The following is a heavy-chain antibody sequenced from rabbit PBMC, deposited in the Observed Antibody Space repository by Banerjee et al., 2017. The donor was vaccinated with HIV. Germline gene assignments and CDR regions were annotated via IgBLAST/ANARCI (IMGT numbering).Heavy chain of an antibody. J-gene: IGHJ4*01. CDR2: IYNGGGST. Sequence: EESGGDLVKPGASLTLTCTASGFSFSSGYWICWVRQAPGKRPEWIACIYNGGGSTYYASWVNGRFTISRSTSLNTVTLQMTSLTAADTATYFCARDPSVDDYGDSLYYFDLWGPGTLVTVS. CDR1: GFSFSSGYW. CDR3: ARDPSVDDYGDSLYYFDL. D-gene: IGHD2-1*01. V-gene: IGHV1S47*01.